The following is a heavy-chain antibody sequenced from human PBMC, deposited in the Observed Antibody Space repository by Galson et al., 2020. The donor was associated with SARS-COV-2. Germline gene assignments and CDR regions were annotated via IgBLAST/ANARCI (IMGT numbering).Heavy chain of an antibody. CDR3: ARDAGYSSGWYDY. CDR2: IYYSGST. D-gene: IGHD6-19*01. J-gene: IGHJ4*02. V-gene: IGHV4-59*11. CDR1: GGSISSHY. Sequence: SETLSLTCTVSGGSISSHYWSWIRQPPGKGLEWIGYIYYSGSTNYNPSLKSRVTISVDTSKNQFSLKLSSVTAADTAVYYCARDAGYSSGWYDYWGQGTLVTVSS.